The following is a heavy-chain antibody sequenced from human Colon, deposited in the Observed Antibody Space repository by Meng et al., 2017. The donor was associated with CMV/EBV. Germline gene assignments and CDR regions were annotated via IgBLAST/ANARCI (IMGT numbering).Heavy chain of an antibody. J-gene: IGHJ6*02. Sequence: GESLKISCAASGFTFSSFAMHWVRQAPGRGLEWVAVISDNGSQKYHADSVNGRFTISRDNSRNTLYLQMNSLRAEDTAVYYCAKALGGSSGSHRYYALDVWGQGSTVTVSS. D-gene: IGHD6-19*01. CDR2: ISDNGSQK. V-gene: IGHV3-30-3*01. CDR3: AKALGGSSGSHRYYALDV. CDR1: GFTFSSFA.